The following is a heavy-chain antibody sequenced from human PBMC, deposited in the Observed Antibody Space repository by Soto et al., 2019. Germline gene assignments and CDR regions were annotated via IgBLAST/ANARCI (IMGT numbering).Heavy chain of an antibody. CDR3: ARLRYSGSYHRVPFDY. CDR1: GGSISSSSYY. V-gene: IGHV4-39*01. D-gene: IGHD1-26*01. Sequence: SETLSLTCTVSGGSISSSSYYWGWIRQPPGKGLEWIGSIYYSGSTYYNPSLKSRVTISVDTSKNQFSLKLSSVTAADTAVYYCARLRYSGSYHRVPFDYWGQGTLVTVSS. CDR2: IYYSGST. J-gene: IGHJ4*02.